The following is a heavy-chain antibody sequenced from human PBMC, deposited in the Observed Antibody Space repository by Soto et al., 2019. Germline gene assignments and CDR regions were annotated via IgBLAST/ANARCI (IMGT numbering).Heavy chain of an antibody. CDR3: ARGTPVGFDP. CDR1: GYTFSDYA. D-gene: IGHD3-10*01. J-gene: IGHJ5*02. CDR2: INAGNGNT. Sequence: QVQLVQSGAEEKKPGASVKVSCKASGYTFSDYAIHWVRQAPGQRPEWMGWINAGNGNTKYSQKFQGRVTITRDTSASTAYMELSSLRPEDTAVYYCARGTPVGFDPWGQGTLVTVSS. V-gene: IGHV1-3*05.